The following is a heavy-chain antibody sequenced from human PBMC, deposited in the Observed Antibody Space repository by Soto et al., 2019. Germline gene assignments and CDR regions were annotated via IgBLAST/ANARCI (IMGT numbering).Heavy chain of an antibody. D-gene: IGHD4-17*01. J-gene: IGHJ4*02. CDR2: ISSSGDIP. CDR1: GFTFTTYA. CDR3: AKVNSIVGDGDHDY. Sequence: EVQLLESGGGLVQPGGSLRLSCAASGFTFTTYAMSWVRQAPGKGLEWVSGISSSGDIPYYADSVKGRFTITRDQSKKTVYLKMNCLRADDTAIYYCAKVNSIVGDGDHDYWGQGTLVSVSS. V-gene: IGHV3-23*01.